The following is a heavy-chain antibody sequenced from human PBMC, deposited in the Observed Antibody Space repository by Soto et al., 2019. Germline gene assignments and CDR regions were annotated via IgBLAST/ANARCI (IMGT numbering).Heavy chain of an antibody. CDR3: ARDLRSGDYYGMDV. CDR2: IYYIGST. V-gene: IGHV4-31*11. CDR1: GGSISSGGYY. Sequence: QVQLQESGPGLVKPSQTLSLTCAVSGGSISSGGYYWSWIRQHPGKGREWIGYIYYIGSTYYNPSLKSRVTISVDTSKNQFSLKLSSVTAADTAVYYCARDLRSGDYYGMDVWGQGTTVTVSS. J-gene: IGHJ6*02. D-gene: IGHD3-10*01.